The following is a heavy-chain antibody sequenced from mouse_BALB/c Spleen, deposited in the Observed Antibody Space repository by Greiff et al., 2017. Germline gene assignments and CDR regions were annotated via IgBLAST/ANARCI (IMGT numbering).Heavy chain of an antibody. Sequence: QVQLQQPGAELVKPGASVKLSCKASGYTFTSYWMHWVKQRPGQGLEWIGAIDPSDSYTNYNQKFKGKATLTVDKSSTTAYMQLSSLTSEDSAVYYCARRSYGYYIEYWGPSTTLSVSS. V-gene: IGHV1-69*02. CDR3: ARRSYGYYIEY. CDR2: IDPSDSYT. CDR1: GYTFTSYW. D-gene: IGHD1-2*01. J-gene: IGHJ2*01.